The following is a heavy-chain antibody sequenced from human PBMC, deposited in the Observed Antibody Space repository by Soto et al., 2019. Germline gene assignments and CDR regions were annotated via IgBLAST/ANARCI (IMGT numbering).Heavy chain of an antibody. CDR1: GYTFYNYG. D-gene: IGHD3-10*01. CDR3: VRDLLWFEDSCWEDTCDN. CDR2: IGAYNGDT. J-gene: IGHJ3*02. Sequence: QVQLVQSGAAVKKPGASVTVSCKASGYTFYNYGLSWVRQAPGQGLEWMGWIGAYNGDTNYAQILRGRVALTTDTSTSTVYIELRSLREYDTAMYYCVRDLLWFEDSCWEDTCDNLRQGKIVTVSS. V-gene: IGHV1-18*04.